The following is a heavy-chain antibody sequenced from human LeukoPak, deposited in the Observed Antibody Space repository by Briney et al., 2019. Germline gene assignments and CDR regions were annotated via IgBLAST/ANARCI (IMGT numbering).Heavy chain of an antibody. CDR3: ARAALYCSGGSCYSAGFDP. CDR1: GFTFSSYA. D-gene: IGHD2-15*01. CDR2: ISSSSSYI. J-gene: IGHJ5*02. Sequence: PGGSLRLSCAASGFTFSSYAMRWVLQAPGKGLEWVSSISSSSSYIYYADSVKGRFTISRDNAKNSLYLQMNSLRAEDTAVYYCARAALYCSGGSCYSAGFDPWGQGTLVTVSS. V-gene: IGHV3-21*01.